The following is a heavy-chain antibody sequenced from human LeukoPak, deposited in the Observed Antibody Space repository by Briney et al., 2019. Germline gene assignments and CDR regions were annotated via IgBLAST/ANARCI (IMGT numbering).Heavy chain of an antibody. CDR1: GDSISGYY. Sequence: SETLSLTCTVSGDSISGYYWTWIRQPPGKGLEWIGYIYYSGSTNYNPSLKSRVTISVDTSKNQFSLKLSSVTAADTAVYYCASHRTPVYYFDYWGQGTLVTVSS. D-gene: IGHD1-14*01. J-gene: IGHJ4*02. CDR3: ASHRTPVYYFDY. CDR2: IYYSGST. V-gene: IGHV4-59*01.